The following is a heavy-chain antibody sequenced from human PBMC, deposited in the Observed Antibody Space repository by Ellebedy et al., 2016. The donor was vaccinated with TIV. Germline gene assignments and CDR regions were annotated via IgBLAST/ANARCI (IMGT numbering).Heavy chain of an antibody. Sequence: GGSLRLSCAASGFTFSSYAMSWVRQAPGKGLEWVANIKPDGSEKYHVDSVKGRFTISRDNANNSLYLQMNSLRAEDTAVYYCARDAGYFDLWGRGILVTVSS. J-gene: IGHJ2*01. CDR3: ARDAGYFDL. CDR1: GFTFSSYA. V-gene: IGHV3-7*01. CDR2: IKPDGSEK.